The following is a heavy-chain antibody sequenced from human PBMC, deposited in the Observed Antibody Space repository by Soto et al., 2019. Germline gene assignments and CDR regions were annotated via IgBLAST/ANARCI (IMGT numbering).Heavy chain of an antibody. CDR1: GFTFSSYA. J-gene: IGHJ5*02. CDR2: ISGSGGST. D-gene: IGHD3-22*01. V-gene: IGHV3-23*01. Sequence: GGSLRLSCAASGFTFSSYAMSWVRQAPGKGLEWVSAISGSGGSTYYADSVKGRFTISRDNSKNTLYLQMNSLRAEDTAVYYCAKVPPPNYYDSSGYYYERVWFDPWGQGTLVTVSS. CDR3: AKVPPPNYYDSSGYYYERVWFDP.